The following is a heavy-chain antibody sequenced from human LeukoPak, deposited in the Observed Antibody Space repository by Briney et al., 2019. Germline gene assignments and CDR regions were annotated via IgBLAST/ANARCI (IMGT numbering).Heavy chain of an antibody. V-gene: IGHV1-69*13. CDR3: VREEGEYSSSYYYYYGMDV. J-gene: IGHJ6*02. Sequence: GASVKVSCKASGGTFISYAISWVRQAPGQGLEWMGGIIPIFGTANYAQKFQGRVTITADESTSTAYMELSSLRSEDTAVYYCVREEGEYSSSYYYYYGMDVWGQGTTVTVSS. CDR1: GGTFISYA. CDR2: IIPIFGTA. D-gene: IGHD6-6*01.